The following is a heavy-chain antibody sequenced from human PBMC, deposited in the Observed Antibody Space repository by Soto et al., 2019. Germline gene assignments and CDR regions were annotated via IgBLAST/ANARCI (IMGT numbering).Heavy chain of an antibody. V-gene: IGHV3-15*07. Sequence: EVQLVESGGGLVKPGESLRLSCAASGFTFTNARMNWVRQAPGKELEWVGRIRSKTDGGTPDYAAPVKGRFTISRDDSKNTLYVQMNSLKTEDTAIYYCTTEKGYWGQGTLVTVSS. CDR3: TTEKGY. CDR1: GFTFTNAR. CDR2: IRSKTDGGTP. J-gene: IGHJ4*02.